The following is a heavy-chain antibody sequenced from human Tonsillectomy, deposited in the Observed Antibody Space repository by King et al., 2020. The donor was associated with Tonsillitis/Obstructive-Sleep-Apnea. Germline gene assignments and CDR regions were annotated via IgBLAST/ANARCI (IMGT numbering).Heavy chain of an antibody. CDR3: TTVLSTGSQLGY. D-gene: IGHD6-25*01. J-gene: IGHJ4*02. CDR1: VFTFSDVW. CDR2: IKSKTGGGTT. Sequence: QLVQSGGGLVKPGGSLRLSCAASVFTFSDVWMTWVRQGPGKGLEWVGRIKSKTGGGTTDYAAPVEGRFTISRDDSKKTMYLQMNSLKSDDPAMYYCTTVLSTGSQLGYWGQGTLVTVSS. V-gene: IGHV3-15*01.